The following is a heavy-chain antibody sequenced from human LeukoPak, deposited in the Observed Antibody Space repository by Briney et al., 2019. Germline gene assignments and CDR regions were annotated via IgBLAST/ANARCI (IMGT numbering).Heavy chain of an antibody. J-gene: IGHJ6*02. CDR1: GGSISSGDYY. CDR3: ARGYYDFWSGHPLGMDV. CDR2: IYYSGST. D-gene: IGHD3-3*01. V-gene: IGHV4-30-4*01. Sequence: SETLSLTCTVSGGSISSGDYYWSWIRQPPGKGLEWIGYIYYSGSTYYNPSLKSRVTISVDTSKNQFSLKLSSVTAADTAVYYCARGYYDFWSGHPLGMDVWGQGTTVTVSS.